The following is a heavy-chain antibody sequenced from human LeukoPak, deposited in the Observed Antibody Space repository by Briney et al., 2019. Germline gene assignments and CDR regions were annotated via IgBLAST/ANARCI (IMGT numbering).Heavy chain of an antibody. J-gene: IGHJ4*02. Sequence: PGGSLRLSCAASGFTFSSYSMNWVRQSPGKGLEWIGEINHSGRTNYNPSLESRVTISLDTSKNQFSLKLNSVTGADTAVYYCAKYGPGSGSYSTSWYFHQWGQGTLVTVSS. CDR1: GFTFSSYS. D-gene: IGHD1-26*01. CDR3: AKYGPGSGSYSTSWYFHQ. V-gene: IGHV4-34*08. CDR2: INHSGRT.